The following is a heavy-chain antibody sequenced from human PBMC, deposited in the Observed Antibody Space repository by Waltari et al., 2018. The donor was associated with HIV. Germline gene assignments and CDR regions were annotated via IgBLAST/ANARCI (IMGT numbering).Heavy chain of an antibody. V-gene: IGHV3-13*01. CDR2: IDTAGDT. J-gene: IGHJ4*02. CDR1: GFTFRRYD. D-gene: IGHD2-15*01. CDR3: ATANY. Sequence: EVQLVESGGGLVQPGGSLRLSCAASGFTFRRYDLHWVRQPTGKGLEWVSGIDTAGDTYYSGSVKGRFSISRENAKKSWHLQMNSLRAEDTAVYYCATANYWGQGTLVTVSS.